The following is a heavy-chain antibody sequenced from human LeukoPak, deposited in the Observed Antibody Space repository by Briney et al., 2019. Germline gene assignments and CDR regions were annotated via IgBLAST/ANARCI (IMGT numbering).Heavy chain of an antibody. J-gene: IGHJ4*02. CDR2: ISWNSGSI. CDR1: GFTFDDYA. D-gene: IGHD6-19*01. CDR3: AKEAVAGNFDY. V-gene: IGHV3-9*03. Sequence: GGSLRLSCAASGFTFDDYAMHWVRQAPGKGLEWVSGISWNSGSIGYADSVKGRFTISRDNANNSLYLQMNSLRAEDMSLYYCAKEAVAGNFDYWGQGTLVTVSS.